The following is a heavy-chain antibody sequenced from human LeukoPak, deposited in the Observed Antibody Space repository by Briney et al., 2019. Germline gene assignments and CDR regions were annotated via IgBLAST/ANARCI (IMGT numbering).Heavy chain of an antibody. CDR2: ISGSGDYT. Sequence: GGSLRLSCAASGFTFTSYGMSWVRQAPGKGLEWVSAISGSGDYTYYVDSVKGRFTISRDNSKNTLYLQMNSLRAEDTAVYFCAKTRFVGGKPPQDYWGQGTLVPVSS. J-gene: IGHJ4*02. CDR1: GFTFTSYG. CDR3: AKTRFVGGKPPQDY. D-gene: IGHD1-14*01. V-gene: IGHV3-23*01.